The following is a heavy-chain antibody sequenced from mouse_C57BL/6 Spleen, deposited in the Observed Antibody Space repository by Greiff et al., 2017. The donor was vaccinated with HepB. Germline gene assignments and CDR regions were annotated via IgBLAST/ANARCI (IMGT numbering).Heavy chain of an antibody. CDR3: AREGAPYAMDY. J-gene: IGHJ4*01. CDR2: IYPRDGST. V-gene: IGHV1-85*01. CDR1: GYTFTSYD. Sequence: QVQLKESGPELVKPGASVKLSCKASGYTFTSYDINWVKQRPGQGLEWIGWIYPRDGSTKYNEKFKGKATLTVDTSSSTAYMELHSLTSEDSAVYFCAREGAPYAMDYWGQGTSVTVSS.